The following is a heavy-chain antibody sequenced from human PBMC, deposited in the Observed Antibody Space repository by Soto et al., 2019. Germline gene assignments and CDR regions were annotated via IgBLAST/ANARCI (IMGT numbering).Heavy chain of an antibody. J-gene: IGHJ4*02. Sequence: EVQLVESGGGLVKPGGSLRLSCAASGFTFSDAWMTWVRQAPGKGLEWVGRIKRKTDCGTTDYAAPVKGRFTISRDDSKNTLYLQMNSLKTEDTAVYYCTSTLGYWGQGTLVTVSS. CDR3: TSTLGY. V-gene: IGHV3-15*01. CDR2: IKRKTDCGTT. D-gene: IGHD7-27*01. CDR1: GFTFSDAW.